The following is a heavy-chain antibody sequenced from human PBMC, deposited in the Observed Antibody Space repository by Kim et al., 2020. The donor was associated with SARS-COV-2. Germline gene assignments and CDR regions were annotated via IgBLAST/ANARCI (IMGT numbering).Heavy chain of an antibody. Sequence: SETLSLTCTVSGGSISSYYWSWIRQPPGKGLEWIGYIYNSGSTNYNPSLKSRVTISVDTSKNQFSLKLSSVTAADTAVYYCARVGLGVRGVIRHYYYYGRDVWGQGTTVTVSS. V-gene: IGHV4-59*13. J-gene: IGHJ6*01. CDR2: IYNSGST. D-gene: IGHD3-10*01. CDR3: ARVGLGVRGVIRHYYYYGRDV. CDR1: GGSISSYY.